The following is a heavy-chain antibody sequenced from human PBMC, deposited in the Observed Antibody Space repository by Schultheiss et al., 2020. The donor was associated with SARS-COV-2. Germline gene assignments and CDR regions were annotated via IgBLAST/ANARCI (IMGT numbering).Heavy chain of an antibody. CDR2: INHSGST. Sequence: SETLSLTCAVYGGSFSGYYWSWIRQPPGKGLEWIGEINHSGSTNYNPSLKSRVTISVDTSKNQFSLKLSSVTAADTAVYYCAREGFGYDYYYGMDVWGQGTTVTVSS. CDR3: AREGFGYDYYYGMDV. CDR1: GGSFSGYY. D-gene: IGHD3-16*01. V-gene: IGHV4-34*01. J-gene: IGHJ6*02.